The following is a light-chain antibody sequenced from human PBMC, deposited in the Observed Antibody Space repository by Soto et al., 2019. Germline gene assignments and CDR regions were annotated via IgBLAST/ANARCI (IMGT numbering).Light chain of an antibody. V-gene: IGKV1-33*01. Sequence: IQMTQSPSSLSAYVGDRVTITCQASQDISIYLNWYQHKPGKAPKLLIYDASSLETGVPSRFSGSGSGTDFTLTISSLQPEDVAGYYCQQCDNLPLTLGGGT. CDR3: QQCDNLPLT. CDR2: DAS. CDR1: QDISIY. J-gene: IGKJ4*01.